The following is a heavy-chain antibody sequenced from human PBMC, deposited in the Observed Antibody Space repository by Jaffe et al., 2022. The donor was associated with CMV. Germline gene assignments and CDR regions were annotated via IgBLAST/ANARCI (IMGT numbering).Heavy chain of an antibody. CDR2: IYYSGST. J-gene: IGHJ6*02. CDR3: ARLNPRGSSYYYYGMDV. CDR1: GGSISSSSYY. D-gene: IGHD5-12*01. Sequence: QLQLQESGPGLVKPSETLSLTCTVSGGSISSSSYYWGWIRQPPGKGLEWIGSIYYSGSTYYNPSLKSRVTISVDTSKNQFSLKLSSVTAADTAVYYCARLNPRGSSYYYYGMDVWGQGTTVTVSS. V-gene: IGHV4-39*01.